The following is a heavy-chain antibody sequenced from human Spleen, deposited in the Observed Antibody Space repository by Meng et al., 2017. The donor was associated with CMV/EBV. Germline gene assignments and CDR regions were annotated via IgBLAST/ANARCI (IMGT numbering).Heavy chain of an antibody. V-gene: IGHV3-66*02. Sequence: GESLKISCAAPGFTVGRNYMSWVRQAPGKGLEWISIIYAGVTTDYADSVKGRVTISRDNSKNMVYLQMNSLKPEDTAVYYCAGQGLRTFHTSGYYYDFWGQGTLVTVSS. D-gene: IGHD3-22*01. CDR2: IYAGVTT. J-gene: IGHJ4*02. CDR1: GFTVGRNY. CDR3: AGQGLRTFHTSGYYYDF.